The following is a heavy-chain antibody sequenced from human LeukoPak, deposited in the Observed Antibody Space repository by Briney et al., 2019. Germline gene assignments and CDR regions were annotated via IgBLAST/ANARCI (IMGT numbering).Heavy chain of an antibody. D-gene: IGHD3-10*01. Sequence: GGSLRLSCAASGFTFSNYGMSWVRQAPGKGLEWVSAITGNGAITFYADSVKGRFTISRDNSKSTMYLQMNSLRAEDTALYYCARDRSGSYPNWFDPWGQGTPVTVSS. J-gene: IGHJ5*02. V-gene: IGHV3-23*01. CDR3: ARDRSGSYPNWFDP. CDR2: ITGNGAIT. CDR1: GFTFSNYG.